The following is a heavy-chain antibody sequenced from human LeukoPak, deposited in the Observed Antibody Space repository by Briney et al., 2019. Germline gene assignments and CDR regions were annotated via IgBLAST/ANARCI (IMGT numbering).Heavy chain of an antibody. Sequence: NTSETLSLSCGASGCSISSYYWSWIRQPAGKGLEWVGRIDTSGSTNYNPSLKSRVTMSVDTSNNQFSLMLSSVTAADTAVYYCDGVAHDFWSGYYRANYMDVWGRGTTVTVSS. CDR1: GCSISSYY. CDR3: DGVAHDFWSGYYRANYMDV. CDR2: IDTSGST. V-gene: IGHV4-4*07. J-gene: IGHJ6*03. D-gene: IGHD3-3*01.